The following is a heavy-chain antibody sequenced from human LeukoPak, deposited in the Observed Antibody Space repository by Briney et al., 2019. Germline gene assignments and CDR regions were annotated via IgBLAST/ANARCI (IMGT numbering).Heavy chain of an antibody. Sequence: GGSLRLSCAASGFTSSSYAMSWVRQAPGKGLEWVSAISGSGGSTYYADSVKGRFTISRDNSKNTLYLQMNSLRSEDTAVYYCAKGHHSGYIQGDYWGQGTLVTVSS. CDR1: GFTSSSYA. V-gene: IGHV3-23*01. D-gene: IGHD5-12*01. CDR2: ISGSGGST. CDR3: AKGHHSGYIQGDY. J-gene: IGHJ4*02.